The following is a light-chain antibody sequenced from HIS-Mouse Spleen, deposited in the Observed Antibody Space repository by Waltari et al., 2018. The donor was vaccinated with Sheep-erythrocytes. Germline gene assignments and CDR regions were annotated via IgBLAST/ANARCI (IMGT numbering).Light chain of an antibody. CDR1: KLGDKY. J-gene: IGLJ2*01. CDR3: QAWDSSTVV. CDR2: QDS. V-gene: IGLV3-1*01. Sequence: SYELTQPPSVSVSPGQTASITCSGDKLGDKYACWYQQKPGQSPVLVIYQDSKRPSGIPDRVSVSNSGNTATLTISGSQAMDEADYYCQAWDSSTVVFGGGTKLTVL.